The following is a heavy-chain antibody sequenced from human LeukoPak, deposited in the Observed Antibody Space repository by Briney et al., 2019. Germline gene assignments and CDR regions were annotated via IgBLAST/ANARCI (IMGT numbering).Heavy chain of an antibody. CDR2: INPNSGGT. D-gene: IGHD2-2*01. CDR3: ARAYCSSTSCYYYYYGMDV. CDR1: GYTFTGYY. J-gene: IGHJ6*02. Sequence: ASVKVSCKASGYTFTGYYMHWVRQAPGQGLERMGWINPNSGGTNYAQKFQGRATMTRDTSISTAYMELSRLRSDDTAVYYCARAYCSSTSCYYYYYGMDVWGQGTTVTVSS. V-gene: IGHV1-2*02.